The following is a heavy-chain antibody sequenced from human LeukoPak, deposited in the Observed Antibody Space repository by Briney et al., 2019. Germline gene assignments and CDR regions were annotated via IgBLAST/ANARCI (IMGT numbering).Heavy chain of an antibody. CDR1: GGSFSGYY. J-gene: IGHJ6*03. CDR3: ARQKRERFGQPKYYYYMDV. Sequence: PSETLSLTCAVYGGSFSGYYWSWIRQPPGKGLEWIGEINHSGSTNYNPSLKSRVTISVDTSKNQFSLKLSSVTAADTAVYYCARQKRERFGQPKYYYYMDVWGKGTTVTISS. D-gene: IGHD3-10*01. CDR2: INHSGST. V-gene: IGHV4-34*01.